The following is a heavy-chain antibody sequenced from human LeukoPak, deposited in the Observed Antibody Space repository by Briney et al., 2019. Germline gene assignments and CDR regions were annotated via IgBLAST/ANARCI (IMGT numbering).Heavy chain of an antibody. CDR2: ISYDGSNK. D-gene: IGHD6-19*01. CDR1: GFTFSSYA. J-gene: IGHJ4*02. Sequence: GGSLRLSCAASGFTFSSYAMHWVRQAPGKGLEWVAVISYDGSNKYYADSVKGRFTISRDNSKNTLYVQMNSLRAEDTAVYYCARDVDSGWYGNWGQGTLVTVSP. V-gene: IGHV3-30-3*01. CDR3: ARDVDSGWYGN.